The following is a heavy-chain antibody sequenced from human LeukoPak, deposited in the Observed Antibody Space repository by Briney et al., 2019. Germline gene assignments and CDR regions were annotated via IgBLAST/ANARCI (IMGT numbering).Heavy chain of an antibody. CDR1: GASFSGSY. CDR2: INHSGST. CDR3: ARERGYCSGGSCYKFDY. J-gene: IGHJ4*02. Sequence: SETLSLTCAVYGASFSGSYWSWIRQPPGKGLEWLGEINHSGSTNYNPALKSRVTISVDTSKHQFPRKLSSVTAADTAVYYCARERGYCSGGSCYKFDYWGQGSLVTVSS. D-gene: IGHD2-15*01. V-gene: IGHV4-34*01.